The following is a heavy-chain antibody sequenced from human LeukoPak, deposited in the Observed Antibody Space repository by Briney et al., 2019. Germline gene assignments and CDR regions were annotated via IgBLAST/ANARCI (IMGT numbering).Heavy chain of an antibody. CDR1: GGSFSGYY. D-gene: IGHD1-7*01. Sequence: SETLSLTCAVYGGSFSGYYWSWIRQPPGKGLEWIGEINHSGSTNYNPSLKSRVTISVDKSKNQFSLKLSSVTAADTAVYYCARIPKDWNYGFDYWGQGTLVTVSS. J-gene: IGHJ4*02. V-gene: IGHV4-34*01. CDR2: INHSGST. CDR3: ARIPKDWNYGFDY.